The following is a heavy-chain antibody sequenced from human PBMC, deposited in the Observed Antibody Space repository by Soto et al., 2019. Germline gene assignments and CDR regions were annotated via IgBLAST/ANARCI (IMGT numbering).Heavy chain of an antibody. J-gene: IGHJ4*02. CDR2: IWYDGSNM. V-gene: IGHV3-33*01. Sequence: GGSLRLSCAASGFNFINTGMHWVRQAPGKGLEWVAVIWYDGSNMFYADSVKGRFTISRDNSKNTLFLQMNSLRGEDTAVYYCGRGIDYGNYAIDYWGQGTLVTVSS. D-gene: IGHD4-17*01. CDR3: GRGIDYGNYAIDY. CDR1: GFNFINTG.